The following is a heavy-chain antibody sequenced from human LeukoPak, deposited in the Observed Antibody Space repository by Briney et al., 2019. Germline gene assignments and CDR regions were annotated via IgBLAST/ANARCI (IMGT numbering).Heavy chain of an antibody. V-gene: IGHV1-69*04. CDR3: VRAMAPLDTFNYQYAMDV. J-gene: IGHJ6*02. CDR2: IIPMLGKP. D-gene: IGHD5-24*01. CDR1: GYTFTSYG. Sequence: SVKVSCKASGYTFTSYGISWVRQAPGQGLEWMGRIIPMLGKPNYAQKFQGRVTITADKSSNTAYMELSSLTSEDTAVYYCVRAMAPLDTFNYQYAMDVWGQGTMVTVSS.